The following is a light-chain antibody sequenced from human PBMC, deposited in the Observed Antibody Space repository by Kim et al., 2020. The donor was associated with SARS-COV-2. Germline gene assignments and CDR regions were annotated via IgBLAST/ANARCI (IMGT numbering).Light chain of an antibody. CDR1: QTISGH. Sequence: SASEGDRVTITCRESQTISGHLNWYQQKLGKAPRLLIYTASTLQSGVPSRFSGSGSGTDFTLTISSLQLEDFATYSCQQSYSIPYTFGQGTKLEI. CDR2: TAS. CDR3: QQSYSIPYT. J-gene: IGKJ2*01. V-gene: IGKV1-39*01.